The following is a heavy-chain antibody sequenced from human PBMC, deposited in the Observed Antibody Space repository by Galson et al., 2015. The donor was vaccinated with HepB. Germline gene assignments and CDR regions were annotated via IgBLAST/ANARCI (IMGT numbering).Heavy chain of an antibody. CDR1: GFTLSSHW. CDR2: INQDGGDK. V-gene: IGHV3-7*01. D-gene: IGHD6-19*01. Sequence: SLRLSCAASGFTLSSHWMSWVRQRPGKRLEWVASINQDGGDKYCVDSVKGRFTVSRDNTKNSLYLQMDSLRAQDTAIYYCARDIAVAALGSFDLWGQGAMVTVSS. J-gene: IGHJ3*01. CDR3: ARDIAVAALGSFDL.